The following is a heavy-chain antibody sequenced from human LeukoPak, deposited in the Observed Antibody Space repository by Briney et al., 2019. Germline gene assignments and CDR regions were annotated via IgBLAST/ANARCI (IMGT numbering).Heavy chain of an antibody. J-gene: IGHJ4*02. V-gene: IGHV4-39*07. Sequence: SETLSLTCTVSGDSISSSRSSAYYWGWIRQPPGKGLEWIGSIYYSGNTYYSPSLKGRVTISVDTSKNQFSLKLSSVTAADTAVYYCARDPSRTVGTDREVDFWGQGILVTVSS. CDR3: ARDPSRTVGTDREVDF. D-gene: IGHD3/OR15-3a*01. CDR2: IYYSGNT. CDR1: GDSISSSRSSAYY.